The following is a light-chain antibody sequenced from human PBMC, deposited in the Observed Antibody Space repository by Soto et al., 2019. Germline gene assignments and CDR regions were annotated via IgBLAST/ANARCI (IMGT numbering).Light chain of an antibody. CDR3: CSYAGNYILI. Sequence: QSVLTQPRSVSGSPGQSVTVSCSGTSSDVGGYNYVSWFQQHPGKAPKLMIYDVRQRPSGVPDRFSGSKSGNTASLTISGLQAEDEADYYCCSYAGNYILIFGGGTKLTVL. CDR2: DVR. V-gene: IGLV2-11*01. CDR1: SSDVGGYNY. J-gene: IGLJ2*01.